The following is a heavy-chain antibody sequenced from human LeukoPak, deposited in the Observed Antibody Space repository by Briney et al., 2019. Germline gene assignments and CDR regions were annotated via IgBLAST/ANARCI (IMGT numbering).Heavy chain of an antibody. CDR1: GFTFSSRA. J-gene: IGHJ5*02. CDR3: TTHPHSA. Sequence: MTGGSLRLSCAASGFTFSSRAMNWVRQAPGKGLEWVGRIKSKTDGGTTDYAAPVKGRFSMSRDDSKNTLYLQMDSLKAEDTAVYYCTTHPHSAWGQGTLVTVSS. V-gene: IGHV3-15*01. CDR2: IKSKTDGGTT.